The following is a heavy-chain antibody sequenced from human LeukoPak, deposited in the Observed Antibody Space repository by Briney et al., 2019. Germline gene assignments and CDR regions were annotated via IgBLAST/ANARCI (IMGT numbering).Heavy chain of an antibody. Sequence: GGSLRLSRSASGFTFSSYAMHWVRQAPGKGLEYVSAISSNGGSTYYADSVKGRFTISRDNSKNTLYLQMSSLRAEDTAVYYCVKGPYYDILTGYSFDYWGQGTLVTVSS. D-gene: IGHD3-9*01. V-gene: IGHV3-64D*06. CDR2: ISSNGGST. J-gene: IGHJ4*02. CDR3: VKGPYYDILTGYSFDY. CDR1: GFTFSSYA.